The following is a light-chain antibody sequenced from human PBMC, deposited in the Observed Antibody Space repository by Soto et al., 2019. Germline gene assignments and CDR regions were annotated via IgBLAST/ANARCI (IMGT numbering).Light chain of an antibody. J-gene: IGKJ5*01. V-gene: IGKV1-39*01. CDR3: QQRYSTPIT. CDR2: AAS. Sequence: DIQMTQSPSSLSASVGDRVTITCRASQSISSYLNGYQQKPGKAPKLLIYAASSLQSGVPSRFSGSGSGTDFTHTISSLQPEEFATYYCQQRYSTPITLGQGKRLEIK. CDR1: QSISSY.